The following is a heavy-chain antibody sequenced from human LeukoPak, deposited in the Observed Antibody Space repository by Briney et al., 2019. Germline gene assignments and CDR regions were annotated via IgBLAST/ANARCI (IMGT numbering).Heavy chain of an antibody. D-gene: IGHD6-19*01. Sequence: GGSLRLSCAASGFIFSGSDIHWVRQASGKGLEWVGRITTKPSNYATAYAASVKGRFTISRDDSENTAYLQMSSLKTEDTAVYFCTTYRSGHYWGQGTLVTVSS. CDR2: ITTKPSNYAT. CDR3: TTYRSGHY. J-gene: IGHJ4*02. CDR1: GFIFSGSD. V-gene: IGHV3-73*01.